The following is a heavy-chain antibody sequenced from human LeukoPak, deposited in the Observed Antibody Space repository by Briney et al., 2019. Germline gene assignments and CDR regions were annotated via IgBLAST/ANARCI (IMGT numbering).Heavy chain of an antibody. CDR1: GFTVSSNY. J-gene: IGHJ4*02. Sequence: PGGSLRLSCAASGFTVSSNYMSWVRQAPGKGLEWVSFIYSGGNTYYADSVKGRFTISRDNSKNTLHLQMNSLRAEDTAVYYCARRAVAGYYFVYWGQGTLVTVSS. CDR2: IYSGGNT. V-gene: IGHV3-53*01. D-gene: IGHD6-19*01. CDR3: ARRAVAGYYFVY.